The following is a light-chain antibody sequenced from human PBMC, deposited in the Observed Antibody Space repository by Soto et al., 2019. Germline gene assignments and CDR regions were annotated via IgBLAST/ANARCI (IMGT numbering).Light chain of an antibody. CDR3: QQTYSTWT. Sequence: DIQMTQSPSSLSASVGDRVTITCRASQSISTYLNWYQQRPGKALNLLIYAASSLQSGVPSRFTGSGSGTDFTLTITSLQPEDFATYYCQQTYSTWTFGQGTKVDIK. V-gene: IGKV1-39*01. J-gene: IGKJ1*01. CDR1: QSISTY. CDR2: AAS.